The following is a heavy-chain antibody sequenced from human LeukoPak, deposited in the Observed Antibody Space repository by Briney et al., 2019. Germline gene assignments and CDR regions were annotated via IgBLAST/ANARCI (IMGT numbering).Heavy chain of an antibody. CDR3: ATDYNWAYLDY. J-gene: IGHJ4*02. CDR1: GFTFSSYG. CDR2: IKQDGSEK. D-gene: IGHD1-1*01. V-gene: IGHV3-7*01. Sequence: PGGSLRLSCAASGFTFSSYGMHWVRQAPGKGLEWVANIKQDGSEKYYVDSVKGRFTISRDNAKNSLYLQMNSLRAEDTAIYYCATDYNWAYLDYWGQGTLVTVSS.